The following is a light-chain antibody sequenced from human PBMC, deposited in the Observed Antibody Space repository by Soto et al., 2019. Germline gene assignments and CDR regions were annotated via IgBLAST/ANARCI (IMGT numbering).Light chain of an antibody. V-gene: IGLV1-51*01. J-gene: IGLJ2*01. Sequence: QSVLTQPPSVSAAPGQRVTISCSGSSSNIGNNYVSWYQQFPGRAPKLLIYDNNERPSGIPDRFSGSKSGTSATLGITGLRTGDEADYYCGTWDTSLSVGVFGGGTRLTVL. CDR2: DNN. CDR3: GTWDTSLSVGV. CDR1: SSNIGNNY.